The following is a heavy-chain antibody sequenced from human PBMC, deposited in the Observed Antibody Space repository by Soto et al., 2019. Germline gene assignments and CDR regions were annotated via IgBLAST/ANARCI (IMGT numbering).Heavy chain of an antibody. CDR1: GGSISSGDYY. Sequence: SETLSLTCTVSGGSISSGDYYWSWIRQPPGKGLEWIGYIYYSGSTYYNPSLKSRVTISVDTSKNQFSLKLSSVTAADTAVYYCARGLTGDLSDWYFDLWGRGTLVTVSS. V-gene: IGHV4-30-4*01. J-gene: IGHJ2*01. CDR2: IYYSGST. D-gene: IGHD7-27*01. CDR3: ARGLTGDLSDWYFDL.